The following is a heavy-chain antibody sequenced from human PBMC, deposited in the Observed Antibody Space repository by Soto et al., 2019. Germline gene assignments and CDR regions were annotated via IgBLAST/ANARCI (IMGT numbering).Heavy chain of an antibody. CDR3: ARGGVY. D-gene: IGHD2-8*01. J-gene: IGHJ4*02. Sequence: PGWSLRLSCAASGFTFSSHEMNWVRQAPGKGLEWISYISGSGNITYYADSVKGRFTISRDNAQKSLYLQMNSLRVEDTAVYYCARGGVYWGQGTLVTVSS. V-gene: IGHV3-48*03. CDR1: GFTFSSHE. CDR2: ISGSGNIT.